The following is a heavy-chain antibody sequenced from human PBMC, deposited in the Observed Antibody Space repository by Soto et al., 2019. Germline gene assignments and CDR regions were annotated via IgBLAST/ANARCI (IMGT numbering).Heavy chain of an antibody. CDR2: IYWDDDR. J-gene: IGHJ5*02. V-gene: IGHV2-5*02. Sequence: QITLKESGPTLVKPTQTLTLTCTFSGFSLSTSGVGVGWIRQPPEKALEWLALIYWDDDRRYSPSLKNRLAITKDTSKNQVVLRMTNMDPVDTATYYCARRHIHNTEWATGWFGPWGQGTLVTVSS. CDR1: GFSLSTSGVG. D-gene: IGHD1-1*01. CDR3: ARRHIHNTEWATGWFGP.